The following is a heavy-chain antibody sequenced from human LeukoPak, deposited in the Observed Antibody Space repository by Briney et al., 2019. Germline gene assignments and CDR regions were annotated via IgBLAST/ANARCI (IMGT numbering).Heavy chain of an antibody. V-gene: IGHV3-9*01. CDR2: ISWNSGSI. CDR3: AKGAIAVAGTSAHFFFDY. D-gene: IGHD6-19*01. J-gene: IGHJ4*02. CDR1: GFTFDDYA. Sequence: GGSLRLSCAASGFTFDDYAMHWVRQAPGKGLEWVSGISWNSGSIGYADSVKGRFTISRDNAKNSLYLQMNSLRAEDTALYYCAKGAIAVAGTSAHFFFDYWGQGTLVTVSS.